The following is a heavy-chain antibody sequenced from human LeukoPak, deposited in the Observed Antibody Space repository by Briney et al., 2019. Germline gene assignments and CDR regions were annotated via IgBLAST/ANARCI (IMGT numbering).Heavy chain of an antibody. CDR1: AFTFINYW. J-gene: IGHJ4*02. Sequence: GGSLRLSCAASAFTFINYWMTWVRQAPGKGLEWVANINQDGSEKYYVDSVKGRFTISRGNAKNSLYLQMNSLRAEDTAVYYCARNSGGSSDYWGQGTLVTVSS. D-gene: IGHD1-26*01. CDR3: ARNSGGSSDY. V-gene: IGHV3-7*01. CDR2: INQDGSEK.